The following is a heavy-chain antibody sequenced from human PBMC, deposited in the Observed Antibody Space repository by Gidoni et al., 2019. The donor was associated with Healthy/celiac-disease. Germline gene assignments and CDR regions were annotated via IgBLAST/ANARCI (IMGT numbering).Heavy chain of an antibody. CDR3: ARAAAAGFWYYYGMDV. CDR2: IYSGGST. J-gene: IGHJ6*02. V-gene: IGHV3-53*04. Sequence: EVQLVESGGGLVQPGGSLRLSCAASGFTVSSNYMSWVRQAPGKGLEWVSVIYSGGSTYYADSVKGRFTISRHNSKNTLYLQMNSLRAEDTAVYYCARAAAAGFWYYYGMDVWGQGTTVTVSS. CDR1: GFTVSSNY. D-gene: IGHD6-13*01.